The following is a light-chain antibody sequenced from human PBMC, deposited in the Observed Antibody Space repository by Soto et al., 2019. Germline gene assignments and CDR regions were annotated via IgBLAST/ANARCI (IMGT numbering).Light chain of an antibody. CDR2: KAS. Sequence: DIQMTQSPSTLSASVGDTVTITCRASQAIATWLAWYHQKPGTAPKLLIFKASTLENDVPSRFSGSGSGTEFTLTISSLQPDDFATYYCQQYNSYSTTFGGGTKVEIK. CDR3: QQYNSYSTT. J-gene: IGKJ4*01. CDR1: QAIATW. V-gene: IGKV1-5*03.